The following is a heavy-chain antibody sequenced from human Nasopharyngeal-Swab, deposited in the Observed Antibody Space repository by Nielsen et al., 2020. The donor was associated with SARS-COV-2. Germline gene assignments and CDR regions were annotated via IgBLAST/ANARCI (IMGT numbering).Heavy chain of an antibody. CDR1: GYSFTSYW. J-gene: IGHJ6*03. Sequence: GESLKISCKGSGYSFTSYWIGWVRQMPGKGLEWMGIIYPGDSDTRYSPSFQGQVTISADKSISTAYLQWSSLKASDTAMYHCARRVYDSSGYPYYYYYYMDVWGKGTTVTVSS. CDR3: ARRVYDSSGYPYYYYYYMDV. CDR2: IYPGDSDT. D-gene: IGHD3-22*01. V-gene: IGHV5-51*01.